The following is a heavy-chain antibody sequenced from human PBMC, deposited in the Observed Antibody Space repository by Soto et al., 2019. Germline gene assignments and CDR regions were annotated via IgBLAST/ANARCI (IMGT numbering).Heavy chain of an antibody. Sequence: EVQLVESGGGLVQPGGSLRLSCAASGFTFSSYAMHWVRQAPGKGLEYVSAISINGGSTYYANSVKGRFTISRDNSKNTLYLQMGSLRAEDMAVYYCARQSYSSYYFDYWGQGTLVTVSS. V-gene: IGHV3-64*01. J-gene: IGHJ4*02. D-gene: IGHD6-13*01. CDR1: GFTFSSYA. CDR2: ISINGGST. CDR3: ARQSYSSYYFDY.